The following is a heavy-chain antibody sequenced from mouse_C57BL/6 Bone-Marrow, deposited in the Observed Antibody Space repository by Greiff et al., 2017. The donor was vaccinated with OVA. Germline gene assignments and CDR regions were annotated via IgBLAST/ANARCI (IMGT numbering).Heavy chain of an antibody. Sequence: VQLQQSGPELVKPGASVKISCKASGYTFTDYYMNWVKQSHGKSLEWIGDINPNNGGTSYNQKFKGKATLTVDKSSSTAYMELRSLTSEDSAVYYCARYYDYDGRFAYWGQGTLVTVSA. CDR1: GYTFTDYY. J-gene: IGHJ3*01. CDR3: ARYYDYDGRFAY. CDR2: INPNNGGT. V-gene: IGHV1-26*01. D-gene: IGHD2-4*01.